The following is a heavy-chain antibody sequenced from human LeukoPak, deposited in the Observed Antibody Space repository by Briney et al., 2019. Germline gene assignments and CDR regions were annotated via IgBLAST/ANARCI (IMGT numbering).Heavy chain of an antibody. D-gene: IGHD6-13*01. V-gene: IGHV1-69*04. Sequence: ASVKVSCKASGGTFSSYAISWVRQAPGQGLEWMGRIIPILGIANYAQKFQGRVTITADKSMSTAYMELSSLRSEDTAVYYCAREGIAAAGTWANWFDPWGQGTLVTVSS. CDR1: GGTFSSYA. CDR3: AREGIAAAGTWANWFDP. CDR2: IIPILGIA. J-gene: IGHJ5*02.